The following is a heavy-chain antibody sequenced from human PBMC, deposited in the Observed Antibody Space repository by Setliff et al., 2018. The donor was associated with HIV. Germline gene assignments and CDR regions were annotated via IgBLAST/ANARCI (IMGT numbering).Heavy chain of an antibody. CDR3: ARVGHSSSYHYYGMDV. Sequence: SVKVSCKASGYTFTSYAMHWVRQAPGQGLEWMGGIIPMFGTGFYAQKFRDRVTITTDENRSTAYMELNSLRPEDTGVFYCARVGHSSSYHYYGMDVWGQGTTVTVSS. CDR1: GYTFTSYA. D-gene: IGHD6-13*01. J-gene: IGHJ6*02. V-gene: IGHV1-69*05. CDR2: IIPMFGTG.